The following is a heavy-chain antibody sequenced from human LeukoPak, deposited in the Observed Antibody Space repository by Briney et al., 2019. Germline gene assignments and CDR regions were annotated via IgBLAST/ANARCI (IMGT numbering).Heavy chain of an antibody. CDR3: ATPRTGGYCSSTSCYYYYGMDV. Sequence: ASVKVSCKVSGYTLTELSMHWVRQAPGKGLEWMGGFDPEDWETIYAQKFQGRVTMTEDTSTDTAYMELSSLRSEDTAVYYCATPRTGGYCSSTSCYYYYGMDVWGKGTTVTVSS. CDR2: FDPEDWET. V-gene: IGHV1-24*01. D-gene: IGHD2-2*01. CDR1: GYTLTELS. J-gene: IGHJ6*04.